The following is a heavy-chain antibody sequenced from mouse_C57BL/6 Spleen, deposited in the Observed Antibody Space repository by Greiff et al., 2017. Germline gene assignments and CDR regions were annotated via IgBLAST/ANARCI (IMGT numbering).Heavy chain of an antibody. CDR2: IDPETGGT. J-gene: IGHJ3*01. CDR3: TRRTFAY. V-gene: IGHV1-15*01. CDR1: GYTFTDYE. Sequence: VQLQQSGAELVRPGASVTLSCKASGYTFTDYEMHWVKQTPVHGLEWIGAIDPETGGTAYHQKFKGKAILTADKSSSTAYMELRSLTSEDSAVYYCTRRTFAYWGQGTLVTVSA.